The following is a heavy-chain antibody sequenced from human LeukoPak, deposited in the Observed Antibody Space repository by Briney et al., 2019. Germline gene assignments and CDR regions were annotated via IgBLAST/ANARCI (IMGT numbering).Heavy chain of an antibody. CDR2: IYYSGST. CDR1: GNSISSGYF. V-gene: IGHV4-38-2*02. D-gene: IGHD6-13*01. CDR3: ARDRGLASSSWYPDWFDP. Sequence: SETLSLTCTVSGNSISSGYFCSWLRQPPGKVLEWIGSIYYSGSTYYNPSLKSRVTISVDTSKNQFSLKLSSVTAADTAVYYCARDRGLASSSWYPDWFDPWGQGTLVTVSS. J-gene: IGHJ5*02.